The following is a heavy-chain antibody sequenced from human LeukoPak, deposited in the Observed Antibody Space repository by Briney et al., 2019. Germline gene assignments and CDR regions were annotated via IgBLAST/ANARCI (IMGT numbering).Heavy chain of an antibody. CDR3: AKDQVDDYGSGSYYSHLFDP. V-gene: IGHV4-59*01. Sequence: SETLSLTCTVSGGSISSYYWSWIRHPPGKGLEWIGYIYYSGNTNYNTSLKSRVNISVDTPKNQCSQKLSSVTTADPAMYYRAKDQVDDYGSGSYYSHLFDPWGQGTLVTVSS. D-gene: IGHD3-10*01. J-gene: IGHJ5*02. CDR2: IYYSGNT. CDR1: GGSISSYY.